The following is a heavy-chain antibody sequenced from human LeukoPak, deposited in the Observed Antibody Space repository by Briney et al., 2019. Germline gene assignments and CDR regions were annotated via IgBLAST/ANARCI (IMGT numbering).Heavy chain of an antibody. D-gene: IGHD4-17*01. CDR2: IYYSGST. CDR3: ASLRYGDYFDY. Sequence: SETLSLTCTVSGGSVSSGSYYWSWIRQPPGKGLECIGYIYYSGSTNCNPSLKSRVTMSVDTSKNQFSLKLSSVTAADTAVYYCASLRYGDYFDYWGQGTLVTVSS. V-gene: IGHV4-61*01. CDR1: GGSVSSGSYY. J-gene: IGHJ4*02.